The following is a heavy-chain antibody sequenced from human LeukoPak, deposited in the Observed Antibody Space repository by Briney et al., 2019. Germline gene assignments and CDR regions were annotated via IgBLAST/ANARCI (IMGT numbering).Heavy chain of an antibody. Sequence: GGSLRLSCAASGFTFSSYAMHWVRQAPGKGLEWVAVISYDGSNKYYADSVKGRFTISRDNSKNTLYLQMNSLRAEDTAVYYCARGVDTVTTSLDYWGQGTLVTVSS. V-gene: IGHV3-30*04. CDR3: ARGVDTVTTSLDY. D-gene: IGHD4-11*01. J-gene: IGHJ4*02. CDR2: ISYDGSNK. CDR1: GFTFSSYA.